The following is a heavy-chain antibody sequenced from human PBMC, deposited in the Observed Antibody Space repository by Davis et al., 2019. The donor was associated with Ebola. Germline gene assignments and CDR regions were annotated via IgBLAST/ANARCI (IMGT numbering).Heavy chain of an antibody. V-gene: IGHV3-66*01. CDR3: ARGLYLKYYYYYYGMDV. Sequence: GESLKISCAASGFTVSSNYMSWVRQAPGKGLEWVSVIYSGGSTYYADSVKGRFTISRDNSKNTLYLQMNSLRAEDTAVYYCARGLYLKYYYYYYGMDVWGQGTTVTVSS. CDR1: GFTVSSNY. CDR2: IYSGGST. D-gene: IGHD2-8*01. J-gene: IGHJ6*02.